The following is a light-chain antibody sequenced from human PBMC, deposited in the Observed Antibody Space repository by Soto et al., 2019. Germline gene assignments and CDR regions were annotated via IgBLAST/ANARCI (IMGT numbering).Light chain of an antibody. CDR1: QTISSW. Sequence: DIQMTQSPSTLSETVGDRVTITCRASQTISSWLAWYQQKPGKVPTLLIYAASTLQSGVPSRFSGSGSGTDFILTISSLQPDDVATYYCQKYNSAPPLTFGGGTNV. V-gene: IGKV1-27*01. J-gene: IGKJ4*01. CDR3: QKYNSAPPLT. CDR2: AAS.